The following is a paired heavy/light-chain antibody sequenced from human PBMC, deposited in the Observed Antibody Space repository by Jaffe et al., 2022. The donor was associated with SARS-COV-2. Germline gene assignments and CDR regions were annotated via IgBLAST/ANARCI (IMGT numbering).Light chain of an antibody. CDR3: QAWDTSTFYV. J-gene: IGLJ1*01. CDR1: KLGNKY. V-gene: IGLV3-1*01. Sequence: SYELTQPPSVSVSPGQTATITCSGEKLGNKYTSWYQQKPGQSPLVVIYEDRKRPSGIPERFSGSTSANTATLTITGTQAVDEADYYCQAWDTSTFYVFGPGTKLTVL. CDR2: EDR.
Heavy chain of an antibody. CDR2: IYWDEDV. D-gene: IGHD3-10*01. V-gene: IGHV2-5*02. J-gene: IGHJ4*02. Sequence: QITLKESGPTLVKPTQTLTLTCTFSGFSFTTGGEGVAWIRQPPGKALEWLALIYWDEDVRYRPSLKSRVTITKDTTKNQVVLRMTNMDPVDTATYFCAHISGFEGTLHFDNWSQGTLFTVSS. CDR1: GFSFTTGGEG. CDR3: AHISGFEGTLHFDN.